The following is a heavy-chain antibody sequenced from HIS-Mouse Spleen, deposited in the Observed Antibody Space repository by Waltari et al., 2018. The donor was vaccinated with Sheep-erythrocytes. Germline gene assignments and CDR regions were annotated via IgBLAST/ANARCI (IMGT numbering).Heavy chain of an antibody. CDR1: GGSISSSSYY. Sequence: QLQLQESGPGLVKPSETLSLTCTVSGGSISSSSYYWGWIRQPPGKGLEWIGSIYYSGSTYYNPSLKSRVTISVDTSKNQFSLKLSSVTAADTAVYYCARVSVAARFDYWGQGTLVTVSS. V-gene: IGHV4-39*07. CDR2: IYYSGST. J-gene: IGHJ4*02. CDR3: ARVSVAARFDY. D-gene: IGHD6-6*01.